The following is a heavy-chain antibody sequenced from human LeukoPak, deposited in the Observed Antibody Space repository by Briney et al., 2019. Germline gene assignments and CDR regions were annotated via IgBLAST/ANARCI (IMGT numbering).Heavy chain of an antibody. V-gene: IGHV4-34*01. Sequence: SETLSLTCAVYGGSFSGYYWSWIRQPPGKGLEWIGGINHSGSTNYNPSLKSRVTISVDTSKNQFSLKLSSVTAADTAVYYCARGRGYDILTGYYWIYFDYWGQGTLVTVSS. J-gene: IGHJ4*02. CDR2: INHSGST. CDR3: ARGRGYDILTGYYWIYFDY. D-gene: IGHD3-9*01. CDR1: GGSFSGYY.